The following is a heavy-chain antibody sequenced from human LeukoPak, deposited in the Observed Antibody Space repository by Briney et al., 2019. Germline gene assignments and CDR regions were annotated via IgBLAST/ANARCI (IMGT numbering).Heavy chain of an antibody. D-gene: IGHD3-10*01. V-gene: IGHV4-61*02. CDR3: ARAPRGYYGSVSYFDY. Sequence: SETLSLTCTVSGGSISSGSYYWSWIRQPAGTGLEWIGRIYTSGSTNYNPSLKSRVPISVDTSKNQFSLKLSSVTAADTALYYCARAPRGYYGSVSYFDYWGQGTLVTVSS. J-gene: IGHJ4*02. CDR1: GGSISSGSYY. CDR2: IYTSGST.